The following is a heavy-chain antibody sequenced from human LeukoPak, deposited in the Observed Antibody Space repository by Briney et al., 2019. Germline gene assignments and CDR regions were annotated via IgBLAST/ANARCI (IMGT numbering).Heavy chain of an antibody. Sequence: GGSLRLSCAASGFTFSSYAMSWVRQAPGKGLEWVSAISGSGGSTYYADSVKGRFTISRDNAKNSLYLQMNSLRAEDTAVYYCARRSVRAVAGLAFDYWGQGTLVTVSS. J-gene: IGHJ4*02. CDR1: GFTFSSYA. D-gene: IGHD6-19*01. CDR3: ARRSVRAVAGLAFDY. CDR2: ISGSGGST. V-gene: IGHV3-23*01.